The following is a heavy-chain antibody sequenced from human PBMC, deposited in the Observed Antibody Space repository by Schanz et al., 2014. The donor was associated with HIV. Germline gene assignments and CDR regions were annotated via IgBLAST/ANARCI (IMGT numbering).Heavy chain of an antibody. J-gene: IGHJ4*02. CDR1: GFTFSTSW. Sequence: EVQLVESGGGLVQPGGSLRLSCAASGFTFSTSWMHWVRQAPGKGLEWVSAISGSGGGTFYAGSVKGRFTISRDNSKNMLYLQMTSLRVEDTAVYYCTKDIVAGASEYWGQGTLVIVSS. CDR3: TKDIVAGASEY. V-gene: IGHV3-23*04. CDR2: ISGSGGGT. D-gene: IGHD6-19*01.